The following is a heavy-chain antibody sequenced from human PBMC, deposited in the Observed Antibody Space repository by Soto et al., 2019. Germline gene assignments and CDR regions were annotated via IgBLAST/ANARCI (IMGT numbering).Heavy chain of an antibody. Sequence: PGGSLRLSCAASGFTFSSYAMSWVRQAPGKGLEWVSAISGSGGSTYYADSVKGRFTISRDNSKNTLYLQMNSLRAEDTAVYYCAKLPDSSSWYGRFDYWGQGTLVTVSS. CDR3: AKLPDSSSWYGRFDY. V-gene: IGHV3-23*01. CDR1: GFTFSSYA. CDR2: ISGSGGST. D-gene: IGHD6-13*01. J-gene: IGHJ4*02.